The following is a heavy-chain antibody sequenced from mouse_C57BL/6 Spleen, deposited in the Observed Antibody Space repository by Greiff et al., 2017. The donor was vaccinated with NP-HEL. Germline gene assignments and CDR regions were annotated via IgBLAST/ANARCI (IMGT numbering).Heavy chain of an antibody. D-gene: IGHD1-1*01. CDR2: ISSGGSYT. CDR3: ARWSSSHWYFDV. Sequence: EVMLVESGGDLVKPGGSLKLSCAASGFTFSSYGMSWVRQTPDKRLEWVATISSGGSYTYYPDSVKGRFTISRDNAKNTLYLQMSSLKSEDTAMYYCARWSSSHWYFDVWGTGTTVTVSS. V-gene: IGHV5-6*01. J-gene: IGHJ1*03. CDR1: GFTFSSYG.